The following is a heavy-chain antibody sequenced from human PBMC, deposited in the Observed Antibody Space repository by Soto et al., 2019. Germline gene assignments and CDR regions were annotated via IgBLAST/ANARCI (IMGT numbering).Heavy chain of an antibody. CDR1: GGSISSGSYY. CDR3: ARSLGTMVYFDY. V-gene: IGHV4-31*03. J-gene: IGHJ4*02. D-gene: IGHD3-10*01. CDR2: IYYSGST. Sequence: SETLSLTCTVSGGSISSGSYYWSWIRQHPGKGLEWIGYIYYSGSTYYNPSPKSRVTISRDTSKNKFSLKLSSVTAADTAVYYCARSLGTMVYFDYWGQGTLVTVSS.